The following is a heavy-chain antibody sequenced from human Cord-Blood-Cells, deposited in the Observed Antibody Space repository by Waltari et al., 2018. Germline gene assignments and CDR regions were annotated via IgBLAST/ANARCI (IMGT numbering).Heavy chain of an antibody. CDR3: ANRLEYCSSTSCSDAFDI. CDR1: GGSISSGGYY. D-gene: IGHD2-2*01. V-gene: IGHV4-31*03. CDR2: IYYSGSN. J-gene: IGHJ3*02. Sequence: QVQLQESGPGLVKPSQTLPLTCTVSGGSISSGGYYWSWLRQHPGKGLDWGGYIYYSGSNYYNPSLKSRVTISVDTSKNQFSLKLSSVTAADTAVYYCANRLEYCSSTSCSDAFDIWGQGTMVTVSS.